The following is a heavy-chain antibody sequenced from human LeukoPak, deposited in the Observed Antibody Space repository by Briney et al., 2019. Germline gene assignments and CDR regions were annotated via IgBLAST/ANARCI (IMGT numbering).Heavy chain of an antibody. V-gene: IGHV3-30*03. D-gene: IGHD2-15*01. CDR3: VSGTCGGSCYILDY. CDR2: ISNDGSSK. Sequence: GGSLRLSCEASEFTFSNYGMHWVRQAPGKGLEWLAVISNDGSSKQYRDSVKGRFTVSRDNSKNTLYLQMNSLRAEDTAVYYCVSGTCGGSCYILDYWGQGTLVTVSS. J-gene: IGHJ4*02. CDR1: EFTFSNYG.